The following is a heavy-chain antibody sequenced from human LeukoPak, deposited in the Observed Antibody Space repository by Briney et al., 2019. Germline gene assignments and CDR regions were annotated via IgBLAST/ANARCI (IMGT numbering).Heavy chain of an antibody. D-gene: IGHD5-18*01. CDR1: GGSITTTNYL. V-gene: IGHV4-39*01. J-gene: IGHJ4*02. Sequence: PSETLSLTCTVSGGSITTTNYLWGWIRQPPGKGLEWIGSIYYSGSTFYNPSLKSRVTISVDTSKNQFSLKLTSITAADTAVYYCARRGYNYGVDYWGQGTLVTVSS. CDR3: ARRGYNYGVDY. CDR2: IYYSGST.